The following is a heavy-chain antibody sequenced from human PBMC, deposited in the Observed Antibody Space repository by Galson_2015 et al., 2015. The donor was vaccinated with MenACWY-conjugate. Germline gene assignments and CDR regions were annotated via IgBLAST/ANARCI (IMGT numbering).Heavy chain of an antibody. V-gene: IGHV5-51*01. Sequence: QSGAEVKKPGESLKIPCKTTGYSFTTYWIAWVRQMPGTGLEWMGLISPGDSNTRYSPSFQGQVTISADKSISTAYLQWSSLKASDTAMYYCARHPPGGRGMDVWGQGTTVTVSS. J-gene: IGHJ6*02. CDR1: GYSFTTYW. CDR3: ARHPPGGRGMDV. CDR2: ISPGDSNT. D-gene: IGHD1-26*01.